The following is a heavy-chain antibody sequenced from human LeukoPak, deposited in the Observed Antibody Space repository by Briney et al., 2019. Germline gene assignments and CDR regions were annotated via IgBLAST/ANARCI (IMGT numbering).Heavy chain of an antibody. CDR1: GFTFSDYY. Sequence: GGSLRLSCTASGFTFSDYYMSWIRQAPGKGLEWVSYISSSGTTISYADSVKGRFTISRDNTKNSLYLQMNTLRAEDTAIYYCARAAGWFDPWDQGTPVTVSS. J-gene: IGHJ5*02. CDR2: ISSSGTTI. CDR3: ARAAGWFDP. V-gene: IGHV3-11*01.